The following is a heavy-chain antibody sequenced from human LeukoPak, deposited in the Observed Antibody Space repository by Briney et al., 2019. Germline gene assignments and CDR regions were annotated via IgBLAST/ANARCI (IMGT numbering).Heavy chain of an antibody. J-gene: IGHJ5*02. Sequence: SVKVSXKASGGTFSSYAISWVRQAPGQGLEWMGRIIPIFGTANYAQKFQGRVTITTDESTSTAYMELSSLRSEDTAVYYCAITYSGSYLSPFDPWGQGTLVTVSS. CDR3: AITYSGSYLSPFDP. D-gene: IGHD1-26*01. CDR1: GGTFSSYA. V-gene: IGHV1-69*05. CDR2: IIPIFGTA.